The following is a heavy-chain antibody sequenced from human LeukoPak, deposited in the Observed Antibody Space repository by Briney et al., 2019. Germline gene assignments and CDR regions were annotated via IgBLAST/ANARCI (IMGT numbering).Heavy chain of an antibody. CDR3: ARGDDYVWGSYRYAFDI. V-gene: IGHV4-61*01. D-gene: IGHD3-16*02. CDR1: GGSVSSGSYY. Sequence: SETLSLTCTVSGGSVSSGSYYWSWIRQPPGKGLEWIGYIYYSGSTNYNPSLKSRVAISVDTSKNQFSLKLSSVTAADTAVYYCARGDDYVWGSYRYAFDIWGQGTMVTVSS. J-gene: IGHJ3*02. CDR2: IYYSGST.